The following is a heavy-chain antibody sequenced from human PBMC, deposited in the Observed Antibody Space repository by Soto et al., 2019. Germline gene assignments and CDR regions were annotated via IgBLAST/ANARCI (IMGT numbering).Heavy chain of an antibody. D-gene: IGHD2-21*01. CDR3: SRGGGGGVVDH. CDR1: GFTFSDRY. J-gene: IGHJ4*02. V-gene: IGHV3-11*05. CDR2: ISPGGRYT. Sequence: PXGSLLLTCATSGFTFSDRYMTWIRQAPGKGLEFISYISPGGRYTNYGDSVKGRFTISRDNAKNSLFLQVNTLRDEDTAVYYCSRGGGGGVVDHWGQGILVTVSS.